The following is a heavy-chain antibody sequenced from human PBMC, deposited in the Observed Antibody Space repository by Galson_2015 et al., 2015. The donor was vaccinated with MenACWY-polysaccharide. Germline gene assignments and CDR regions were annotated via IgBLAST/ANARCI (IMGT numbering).Heavy chain of an antibody. CDR1: GFTFSSYA. Sequence: SLRLSCAASGFTFSSYAMHWVRQAPGKGLEWVAVISYDGSNKYYADSVKGRFTISRDNSKNTLYLQVNSLRAEDTAVYYCARDSFQLELLGWFDPWGQGTLVTVSS. V-gene: IGHV3-30-3*01. CDR3: ARDSFQLELLGWFDP. CDR2: ISYDGSNK. D-gene: IGHD1-7*01. J-gene: IGHJ5*02.